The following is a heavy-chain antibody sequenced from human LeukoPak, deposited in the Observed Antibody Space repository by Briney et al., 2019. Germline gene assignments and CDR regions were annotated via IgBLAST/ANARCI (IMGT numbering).Heavy chain of an antibody. CDR3: ARDHVVVAANTFDY. J-gene: IGHJ4*02. Sequence: EAGGSLRLSCAASGFTFSSYAMIWVRQAPGKGLEWVPVISYDGNNKYYADSVKGRFTISRDNSKNTLYLQMNSLRAEDTAVYYCARDHVVVAANTFDYWGQGTLVTVSS. V-gene: IGHV3-30-3*01. CDR2: ISYDGNNK. D-gene: IGHD2-2*01. CDR1: GFTFSSYA.